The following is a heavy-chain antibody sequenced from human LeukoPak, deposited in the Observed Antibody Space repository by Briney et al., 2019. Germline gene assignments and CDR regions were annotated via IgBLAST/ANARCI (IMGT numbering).Heavy chain of an antibody. CDR2: INSDGSTT. CDR1: GFTFSSYW. Sequence: GGSLRLSCAASGFTFSSYWMHWVRQAPGKGLLWVSRINSDGSTTSYADSAKGRFTISRDNAKNTLYLQMNNLRAEDTGVYYYPSRGERGYSGYAYWGQGTLVTVSS. D-gene: IGHD5-12*01. V-gene: IGHV3-74*01. CDR3: PSRGERGYSGYAY. J-gene: IGHJ4*02.